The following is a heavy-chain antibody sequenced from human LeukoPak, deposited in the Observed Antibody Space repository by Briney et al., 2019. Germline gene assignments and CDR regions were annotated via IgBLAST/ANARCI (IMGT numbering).Heavy chain of an antibody. Sequence: PGGSLRLSCAASGFTFSSYVMSWVRQAPGKGLEWVSAISGSGGRTYYADSVKGRFAISRDNSKNTLFLQMNSLRAEDTAIYYCAQRSRELLTWGQGTLVTVSS. CDR1: GFTFSSYV. D-gene: IGHD1-26*01. V-gene: IGHV3-23*01. CDR2: ISGSGGRT. J-gene: IGHJ5*02. CDR3: AQRSRELLT.